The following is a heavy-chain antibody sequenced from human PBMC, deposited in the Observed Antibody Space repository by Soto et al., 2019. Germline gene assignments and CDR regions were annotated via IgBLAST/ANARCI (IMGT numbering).Heavy chain of an antibody. Sequence: SETLSLTCTVSGGSISSYYWSWIRQPPGKGLEWIGYIYYSGSTNYNPSLKSRVTISVDTSKNQFSLKLSSVTAADTAVYYCARAYGWVLDGFDYWGQGTLVTVSS. CDR3: ARAYGWVLDGFDY. J-gene: IGHJ4*02. D-gene: IGHD6-19*01. CDR1: GGSISSYY. CDR2: IYYSGST. V-gene: IGHV4-59*01.